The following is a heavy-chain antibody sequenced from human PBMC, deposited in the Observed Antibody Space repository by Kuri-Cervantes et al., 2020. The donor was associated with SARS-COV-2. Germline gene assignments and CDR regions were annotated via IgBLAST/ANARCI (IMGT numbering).Heavy chain of an antibody. Sequence: GGSLRLSCAASGFTFSGYGMHWVRQAPGKGLEWVAVIWYDGSNKYYADSVKGRFTISRDNSKNTLYLQMNSLRAEDTAVYYCARDLVVSSGGDYYMDVWGKGTTVTVSS. J-gene: IGHJ6*03. V-gene: IGHV3-33*01. CDR2: IWYDGSNK. CDR1: GFTFSGYG. CDR3: ARDLVVSSGGDYYMDV. D-gene: IGHD6-19*01.